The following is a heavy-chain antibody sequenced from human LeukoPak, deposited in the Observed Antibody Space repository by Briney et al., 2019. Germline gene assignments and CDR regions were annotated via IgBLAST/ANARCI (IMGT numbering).Heavy chain of an antibody. CDR3: ARVRTRYYDSSGYFDY. CDR1: GFTFSSYG. D-gene: IGHD3-22*01. J-gene: IGHJ4*02. CDR2: IWYDGSNK. Sequence: PGGSLRLSCAASGFTFSSYGMHWVRQAPGKGLEWVAVIWYDGSNKYYADSVKGRFTISRDNSKNTLYLQMNSQRAEDTAVYYCARVRTRYYDSSGYFDYWGQGTLVTVSS. V-gene: IGHV3-33*01.